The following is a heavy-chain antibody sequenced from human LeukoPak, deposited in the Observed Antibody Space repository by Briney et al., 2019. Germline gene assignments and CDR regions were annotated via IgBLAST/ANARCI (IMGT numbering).Heavy chain of an antibody. D-gene: IGHD3-10*01. Sequence: ASVKVSCKASGYTSTGYYMHWVRQATGQGREWMGWINPNSGGTNYAQKFQGSVTMTRNTSISTAYMELCRLRSDDTAVYYCARDDPRGWYYFDYWGQGTLVTVSS. CDR3: ARDDPRGWYYFDY. J-gene: IGHJ4*02. CDR1: GYTSTGYY. CDR2: INPNSGGT. V-gene: IGHV1-2*02.